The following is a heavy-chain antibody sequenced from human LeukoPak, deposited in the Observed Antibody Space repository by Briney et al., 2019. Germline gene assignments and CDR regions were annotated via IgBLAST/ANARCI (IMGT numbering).Heavy chain of an antibody. D-gene: IGHD6-19*01. V-gene: IGHV3-23*01. CDR1: GFTFSSYA. CDR2: ISGSGGST. CDR3: AKGGYSSGWLRGNWFDP. J-gene: IGHJ5*02. Sequence: GGPLRLSCAASGFTFSSYAMSWVRQAPGKGLEWVSAISGSGGSTYYADSVKGRFTISRDNSKNTLYLQMNSLRAEDTAVYYCAKGGYSSGWLRGNWFDPWGQGTLVTVSS.